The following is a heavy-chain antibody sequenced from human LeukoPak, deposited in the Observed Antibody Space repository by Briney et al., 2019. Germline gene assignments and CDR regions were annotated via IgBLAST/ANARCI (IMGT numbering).Heavy chain of an antibody. CDR3: ARVTYSSGWLDY. V-gene: IGHV4-31*03. Sequence: PSETLSLTCIVSGGSISSGGYYWSWIRQHPGKGLEWIGYIYYSGSTYYNPSLKSRVTISVDTSKNQFSLKLSSVTAADTAVYYCARVTYSSGWLDYWGQGTLVTVSS. CDR1: GGSISSGGYY. CDR2: IYYSGST. D-gene: IGHD6-19*01. J-gene: IGHJ4*02.